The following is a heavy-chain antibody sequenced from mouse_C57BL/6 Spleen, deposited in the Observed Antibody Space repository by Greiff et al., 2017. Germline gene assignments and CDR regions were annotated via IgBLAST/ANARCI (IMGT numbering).Heavy chain of an antibody. D-gene: IGHD2-1*01. CDR3: TGRIYYGNYETWFAY. J-gene: IGHJ3*01. Sequence: EVKVEESGGGLVQPGGSMKLSCAASGFTFSDAWMDWVRQSPEKGLEWVAEIRNKANNHATYYAESVKGRFTISRDDSKSSVYLQMNSLRAEDTGIYYCTGRIYYGNYETWFAYWGQGTLVTVSA. V-gene: IGHV6-6*01. CDR1: GFTFSDAW. CDR2: IRNKANNHAT.